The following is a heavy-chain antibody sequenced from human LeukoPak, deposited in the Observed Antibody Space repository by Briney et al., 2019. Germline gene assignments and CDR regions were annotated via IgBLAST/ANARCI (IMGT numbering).Heavy chain of an antibody. J-gene: IGHJ4*02. CDR2: IYTSGST. Sequence: SETLSLTCTVSGGSISSGSYYWSWIRQPAGKGLEWIGRIYTSGSTNYNPSPKSRVTISVDTSKNQFSLKLSSVTAADTAVYYCAREGSVWFGEFKDYWGQGTLVTVSS. D-gene: IGHD3-10*01. V-gene: IGHV4-61*02. CDR3: AREGSVWFGEFKDY. CDR1: GGSISSGSYY.